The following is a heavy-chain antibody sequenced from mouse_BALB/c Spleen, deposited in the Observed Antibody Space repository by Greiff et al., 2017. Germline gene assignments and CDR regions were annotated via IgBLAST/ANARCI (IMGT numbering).Heavy chain of an antibody. Sequence: EVKLMESGGGLVQPGGSMKLSCVASGFTFSNYWMNWVRQSPEKGLEWVAEIRLKSNNYATHYAESVKGRFTISRDDSKSSVYLQMNNLRAEDTGIYYCTRQDYGSRSWFAYWGQGTLVTVSA. CDR2: IRLKSNNYAT. J-gene: IGHJ3*01. V-gene: IGHV6-6*02. D-gene: IGHD1-1*01. CDR1: GFTFSNYW. CDR3: TRQDYGSRSWFAY.